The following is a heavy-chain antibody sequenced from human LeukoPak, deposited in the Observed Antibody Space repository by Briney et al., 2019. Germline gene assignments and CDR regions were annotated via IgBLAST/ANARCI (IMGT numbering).Heavy chain of an antibody. CDR3: AKGHSGYDFFADY. CDR2: ISNDGSNK. V-gene: IGHV3-30-3*01. CDR1: GFTFSSYA. D-gene: IGHD5-12*01. J-gene: IGHJ4*02. Sequence: GGSLRLSCAASGFTFSSYAMHWVRQAPGKGLEWVAVISNDGSNKYYADSVKGRFTISRDNSKNTLYLQMNSLRAEDTAVYYCAKGHSGYDFFADYWGQGTLVTVS.